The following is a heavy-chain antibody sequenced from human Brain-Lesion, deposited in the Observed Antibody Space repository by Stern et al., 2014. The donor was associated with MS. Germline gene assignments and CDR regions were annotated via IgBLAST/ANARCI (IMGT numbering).Heavy chain of an antibody. Sequence: QVQLVESGGGVVPPGGSLTLSCAASGFTFRSYVMPWVRPAPGKGLAWVALXWNEGNNKFYADSGKGRFTISRGNSQNTLHLQMNSLRVEDTAVYYCARDVGYGDYGTLVLGYWGQGTLVTVSS. CDR1: GFTFRSYV. D-gene: IGHD4-17*01. CDR2: XWNEGNNK. V-gene: IGHV3-33*01. CDR3: ARDVGYGDYGTLVLGY. J-gene: IGHJ4*02.